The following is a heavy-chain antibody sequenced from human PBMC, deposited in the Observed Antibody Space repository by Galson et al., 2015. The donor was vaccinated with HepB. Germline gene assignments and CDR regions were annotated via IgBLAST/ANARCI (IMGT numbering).Heavy chain of an antibody. D-gene: IGHD3-22*01. CDR2: IIPILGIA. CDR1: GGTFSSYA. CDR3: ARDRDHYYDSSGYYYGDFQH. V-gene: IGHV1-69*04. Sequence: SVKVSCKASGGTFSSYAISWVRQAPGQGLEWMGRIIPILGIANYAQKFQGRVTITADKSTSTAYMELSSLRSEDTAVYYCARDRDHYYDSSGYYYGDFQHWGQGTLVTVSS. J-gene: IGHJ1*01.